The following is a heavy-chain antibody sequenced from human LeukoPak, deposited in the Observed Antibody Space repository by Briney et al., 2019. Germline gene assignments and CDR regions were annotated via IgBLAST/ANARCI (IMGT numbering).Heavy chain of an antibody. CDR1: GFTFSSYS. Sequence: PGGSLRLSCAASGFTFSSYSMNWVRQAPGKGLEWVSYISSSSNTIYYADSVKGRFTISRDNAKNSLYLQMNSLRAEDTAVYYCARQTGSGLFILPGGQGTLVTVSS. D-gene: IGHD3/OR15-3a*01. CDR3: ARQTGSGLFILP. CDR2: ISSSSNTI. J-gene: IGHJ4*02. V-gene: IGHV3-48*01.